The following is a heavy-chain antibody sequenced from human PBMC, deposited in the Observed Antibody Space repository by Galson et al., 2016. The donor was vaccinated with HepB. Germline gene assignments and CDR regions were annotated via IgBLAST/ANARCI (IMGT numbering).Heavy chain of an antibody. CDR2: MNPNTGDT. CDR3: ARVYDFYYYSMDV. D-gene: IGHD2/OR15-2a*01. V-gene: IGHV1-8*01. CDR1: GYTFSSYD. Sequence: SVKVSCKASGYTFSSYDINWVRQATGQGLEWMGWMNPNTGDTGYAQKFQGRVTMTRNTSISTAYMELTSLRSEDTAVYFCARVYDFYYYSMDVWGQGTTVTFSS. J-gene: IGHJ6*02.